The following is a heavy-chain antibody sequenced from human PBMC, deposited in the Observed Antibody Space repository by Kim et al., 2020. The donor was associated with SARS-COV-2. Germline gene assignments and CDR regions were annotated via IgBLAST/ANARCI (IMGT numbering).Heavy chain of an antibody. D-gene: IGHD6-13*01. CDR3: AREGIAAAPRAFDI. J-gene: IGHJ3*02. V-gene: IGHV3-21*01. Sequence: ADSVQGRVTITRDKARNSLYRKINGLRAEDTAVYYCAREGIAAAPRAFDIWGQGTMVTVSS.